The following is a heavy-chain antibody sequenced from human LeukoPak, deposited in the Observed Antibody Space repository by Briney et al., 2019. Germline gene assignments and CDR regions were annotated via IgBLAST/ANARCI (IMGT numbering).Heavy chain of an antibody. CDR1: GFTFSSYA. Sequence: GGSLRLSCAAPGFTFSSYAMSWVRQAPGKGLEWVSAISGSGGSTYYADSVKGRFTISRDNSKNTLYLQMNSLRAEDTAVYYCAKANLARYCSGGSCYPGNYFDYWGQGTLVTVSS. CDR3: AKANLARYCSGGSCYPGNYFDY. CDR2: ISGSGGST. D-gene: IGHD2-15*01. V-gene: IGHV3-23*01. J-gene: IGHJ4*02.